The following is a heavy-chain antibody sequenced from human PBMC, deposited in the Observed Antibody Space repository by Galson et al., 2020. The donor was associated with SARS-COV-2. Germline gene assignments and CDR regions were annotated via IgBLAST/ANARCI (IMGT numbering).Heavy chain of an antibody. Sequence: GESLKISCTASGFTFGDYAMSWVRQAPGKGLEWVGFIRSKAYGGTTEYAASVKGRFTISRGDSKSIAYLQMNSLKTEDTAVYYCTRDDFWSGDSDYWGQGTLVTVSS. CDR2: IRSKAYGGTT. D-gene: IGHD3-3*01. CDR3: TRDDFWSGDSDY. J-gene: IGHJ4*02. V-gene: IGHV3-49*04. CDR1: GFTFGDYA.